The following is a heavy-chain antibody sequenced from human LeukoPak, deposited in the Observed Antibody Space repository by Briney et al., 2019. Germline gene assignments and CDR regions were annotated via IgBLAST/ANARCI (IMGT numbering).Heavy chain of an antibody. CDR1: GFTFDDYA. D-gene: IGHD3-22*01. Sequence: GGSLRLSCAASGFTFDDYAMHWVRQAPGKGLEWVSGISWNSGSIGYADSVKGRFTISRDNAKNSLYLQMNSLRAEDTALYYCAKDFNYYDSSGYYRYYFDYWGQGTLVTVSS. J-gene: IGHJ4*02. CDR3: AKDFNYYDSSGYYRYYFDY. V-gene: IGHV3-9*01. CDR2: ISWNSGSI.